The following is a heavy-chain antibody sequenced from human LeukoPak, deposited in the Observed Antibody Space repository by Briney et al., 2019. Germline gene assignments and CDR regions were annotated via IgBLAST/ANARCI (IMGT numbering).Heavy chain of an antibody. J-gene: IGHJ4*02. CDR3: AKAHYGSGSYYKNSDFDY. Sequence: PGGSLRLSCAASGFTFSSYATSWVRQAPGKGLEWVSAISGSGGSTYYADSVKGRFTISRDNSKNTLYLQMNSLRAEDTAVYYCAKAHYGSGSYYKNSDFDYWGQGTLVTVSS. V-gene: IGHV3-23*01. CDR1: GFTFSSYA. D-gene: IGHD3-10*01. CDR2: ISGSGGST.